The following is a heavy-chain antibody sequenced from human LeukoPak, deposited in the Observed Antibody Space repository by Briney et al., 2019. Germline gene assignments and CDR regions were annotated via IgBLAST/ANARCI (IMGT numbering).Heavy chain of an antibody. D-gene: IGHD1-26*01. CDR1: GDSITSDY. CDR2: IFYSGTT. Sequence: SETLSLTCNVSGDSITSDYWSWIRQSPEKGLEWIGFIFYSGTTSYNPSRQSRVTISMDTSKSQFSLKLSSVTAADTAVYYCARTRPQDHATSYMDVWGKGTTVTVSS. V-gene: IGHV4-59*08. J-gene: IGHJ6*03. CDR3: ARTRPQDHATSYMDV.